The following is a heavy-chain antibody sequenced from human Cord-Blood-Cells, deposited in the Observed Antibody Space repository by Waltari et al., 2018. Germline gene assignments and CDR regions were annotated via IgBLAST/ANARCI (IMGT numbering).Heavy chain of an antibody. D-gene: IGHD3-3*01. V-gene: IGHV1-2*02. CDR1: GYTFTGYY. CDR3: AREKRNSDFWSGLGAFDI. CDR2: INPNSGGT. J-gene: IGHJ3*02. Sequence: QVQLVQSGAEVKKPGASVKVSCKASGYTFTGYYMHWVRQAPGQGLEWMGWINPNSGGTNYAQKFQGRVTMTRDTSISTAYMELSRLRSDDTAVYCCAREKRNSDFWSGLGAFDIWGQGTMVTVSS.